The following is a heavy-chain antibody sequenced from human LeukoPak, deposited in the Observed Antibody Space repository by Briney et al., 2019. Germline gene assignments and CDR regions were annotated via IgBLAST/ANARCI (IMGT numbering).Heavy chain of an antibody. CDR2: IDHSGST. V-gene: IGHV4-39*01. J-gene: IGHJ4*02. CDR1: GGSVSSSSYY. Sequence: SETLSLTCTVSGGSVSSSSYYWAWIRQSPGKGLEWIGSIDHSGSTDYNPSLRSRVTISVDTSKNQLSLKVRSVTAADTAIYYCARHNHLLRFLESHLDYWGQGTLVTVSS. CDR3: ARHNHLLRFLESHLDY. D-gene: IGHD3-3*01.